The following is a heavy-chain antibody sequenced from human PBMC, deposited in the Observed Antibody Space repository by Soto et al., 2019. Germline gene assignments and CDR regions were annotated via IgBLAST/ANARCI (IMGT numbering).Heavy chain of an antibody. Sequence: VGSLRLSCATSGFTFSNAWMNWVRQAPGKGLEWVGRIKSKTDGGTIDYPAPVKGRFTISRDDSRNTLYLQMNSLKTEDTAVYYCTTAHPRGPDYWGKGTLVTVSS. CDR2: IKSKTDGGTI. D-gene: IGHD5-12*01. J-gene: IGHJ4*02. V-gene: IGHV3-15*01. CDR1: GFTFSNAW. CDR3: TTAHPRGPDY.